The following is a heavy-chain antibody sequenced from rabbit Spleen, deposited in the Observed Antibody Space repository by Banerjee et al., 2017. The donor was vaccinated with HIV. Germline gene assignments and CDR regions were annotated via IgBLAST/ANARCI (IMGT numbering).Heavy chain of an antibody. J-gene: IGHJ4*01. CDR1: GFSFSSSYF. V-gene: IGHV1S45*01. Sequence: QEQLEESGGDLVKPEGSLTLTCTASGFSFSSSYFMTWVRQAPGKGLEWIASIYGGSSGNTYYASWAKGRFTISTTSSTTVTLHMTSLTAADTATYFCARVANDGRHFNLWGQGTLVTVS. CDR3: ARVANDGRHFNL. CDR2: IYGGSSGNT. D-gene: IGHD2-1*01.